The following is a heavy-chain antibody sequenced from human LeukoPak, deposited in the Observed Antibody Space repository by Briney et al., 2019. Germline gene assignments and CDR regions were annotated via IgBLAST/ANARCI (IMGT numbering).Heavy chain of an antibody. D-gene: IGHD6-13*01. J-gene: IGHJ4*02. Sequence: PGGSLRLSCAASGFTFSSYEMNWVRQAPGKGLEWVSYISSSSSTIYYADSVKGRFTISRDNAKNSLYLQMNSLRAEDTAVYYCARAIGSSSWYVAFGFDYWGQGTLVTVSS. CDR2: ISSSSSTI. CDR1: GFTFSSYE. V-gene: IGHV3-48*01. CDR3: ARAIGSSSWYVAFGFDY.